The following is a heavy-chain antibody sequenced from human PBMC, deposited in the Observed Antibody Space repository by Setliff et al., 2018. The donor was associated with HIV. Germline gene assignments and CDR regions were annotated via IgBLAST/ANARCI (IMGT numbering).Heavy chain of an antibody. CDR3: ARGSYGSVVL. Sequence: SQTLSLTCAISGDSVSSYNAAWNWIRQSPLRGLEWLGRTYYRSKWYIDYAVSVKSRIIINPDTSKNQFSLHLNSVTPEDTAVYYCARGSYGSVVLWGQGTLVTVSS. CDR1: GDSVSSYNAA. D-gene: IGHD6-19*01. V-gene: IGHV6-1*01. CDR2: TYYRSKWYI. J-gene: IGHJ4*02.